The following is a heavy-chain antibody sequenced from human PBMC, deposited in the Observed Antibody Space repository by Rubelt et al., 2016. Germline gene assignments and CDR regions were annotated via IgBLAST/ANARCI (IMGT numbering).Heavy chain of an antibody. J-gene: IGHJ4*02. Sequence: QVQLVQSGAEVKKPGSSVKVSCKASGGTFSSYGISWVRQAPGQGLEWMGWISAYNGNTNYAQKLQGRVTMTTDPSTSTAVLELRSLGSDDTAVYYCARVPRSGSYDIDYWGQGTLVTVSS. CDR2: ISAYNGNT. CDR1: GGTFSSYG. CDR3: ARVPRSGSYDIDY. D-gene: IGHD1-26*01. V-gene: IGHV1-18*01.